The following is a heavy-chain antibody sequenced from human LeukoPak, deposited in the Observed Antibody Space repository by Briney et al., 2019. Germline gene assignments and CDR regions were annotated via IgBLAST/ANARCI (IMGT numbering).Heavy chain of an antibody. Sequence: GGSLRLSCAASGFTFSSYWMRWIRQAPGKGLEWVANIKQDEGERYYMDSVKGRFTISRDNAKNSLYLQMNSLRVEDTAVYYCARDRSGYSSGWALDAFDIWGQGTMVTVSS. CDR3: ARDRSGYSSGWALDAFDI. D-gene: IGHD6-19*01. CDR2: IKQDEGER. CDR1: GFTFSSYW. J-gene: IGHJ3*02. V-gene: IGHV3-7*01.